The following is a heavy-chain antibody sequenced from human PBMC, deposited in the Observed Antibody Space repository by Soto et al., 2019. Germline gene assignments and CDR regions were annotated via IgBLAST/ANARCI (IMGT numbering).Heavy chain of an antibody. V-gene: IGHV3-23*01. CDR3: ARGRYFDASGGCANY. CDR1: GFMFDNYA. CDR2: ISGSGHAT. Sequence: EMRLLESGGGSVSPGASARLSCLTSGFMFDNYAMSWVRQIPARGLEWVAAISGSGHATYYTQSVRGRFTISRDKSKKAVFLQMNNLRTEDTAIYYCARGRYFDASGGCANYWGLGTLVTVSP. J-gene: IGHJ4*02. D-gene: IGHD5-12*01.